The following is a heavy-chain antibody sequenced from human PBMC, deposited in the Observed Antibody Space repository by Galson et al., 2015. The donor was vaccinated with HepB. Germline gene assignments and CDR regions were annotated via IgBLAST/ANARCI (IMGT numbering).Heavy chain of an antibody. V-gene: IGHV3-7*01. J-gene: IGHJ3*02. CDR2: IKQDGSEK. CDR3: ARAIYGDWGSDAFDI. Sequence: SLRLSCAASGFTFSNYWMGWVRQAPGKGLEWVANIKQDGSEKHYVDSVKGRFTISRDNVKNSLYLQMSTLRAEDTAVYYCARAIYGDWGSDAFDIWGQGTMVTVSS. D-gene: IGHD4-17*01. CDR1: GFTFSNYW.